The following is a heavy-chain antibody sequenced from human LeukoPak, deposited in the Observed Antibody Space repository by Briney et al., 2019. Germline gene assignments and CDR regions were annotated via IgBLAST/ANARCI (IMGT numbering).Heavy chain of an antibody. D-gene: IGHD3-10*01. CDR3: SRVRASFDY. CDR2: ISYDGSNK. V-gene: IGHV3-30-3*01. Sequence: PGGSLRLSCAASGFTFSSYAMHWVRQAPGKGLEWVAVISYDGSNKYHADSVKGRFTISRDNSKNTLYLQMNSLRAEDTAVYYCSRVRASFDYWGQGTLVTVAS. CDR1: GFTFSSYA. J-gene: IGHJ4*02.